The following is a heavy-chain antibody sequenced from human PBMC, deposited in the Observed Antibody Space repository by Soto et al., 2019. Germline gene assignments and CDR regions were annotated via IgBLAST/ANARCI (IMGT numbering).Heavy chain of an antibody. CDR1: GGTFISYA. V-gene: IGHV1-69*06. CDR3: ARVYGGKIAEAFDI. Sequence: SVKVSCKASGGTFISYAISWVRQAPGQGLEWMGGIIPIFGTANYAQKFQGRVTITADKSTSTAYMELSSLRSEDTAVYYCARVYGGKIAEAFDIWGQGTMVTVSS. CDR2: IIPIFGTA. J-gene: IGHJ3*02. D-gene: IGHD4-17*01.